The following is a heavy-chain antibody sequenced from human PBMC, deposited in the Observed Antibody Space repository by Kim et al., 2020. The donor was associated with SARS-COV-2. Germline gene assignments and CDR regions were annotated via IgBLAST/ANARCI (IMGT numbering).Heavy chain of an antibody. Sequence: SETLSLTCTVSGVSISRGDYYWSWIRQPPGKGLEWIGYIYYSGTTYYNPTLKSRAPISVDTSKNQFSLRLSSVTAADTAVYYCARLLPAATYRYFDNWGQGTLVPVSS. CDR1: GVSISRGDYY. CDR3: ARLLPAATYRYFDN. V-gene: IGHV4-30-4*01. CDR2: IYYSGTT. D-gene: IGHD2-2*01. J-gene: IGHJ4*02.